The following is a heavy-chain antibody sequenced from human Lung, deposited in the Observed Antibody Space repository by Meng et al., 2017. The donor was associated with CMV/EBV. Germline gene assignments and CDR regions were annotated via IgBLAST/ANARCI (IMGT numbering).Heavy chain of an antibody. J-gene: IGHJ4*02. CDR2: INHGGNT. Sequence: TLSLPCGVYGGFFTGYDWTWIRQFPGKGLEWIGHINHGGNTNYNPSLKRRLTLSIDTSKNQFSLRLSSVTATDTAIYYCGRGRKPDYWGQGTLVTVSS. CDR1: GGFFTGYD. CDR3: GRGRKPDY. V-gene: IGHV4-34*01.